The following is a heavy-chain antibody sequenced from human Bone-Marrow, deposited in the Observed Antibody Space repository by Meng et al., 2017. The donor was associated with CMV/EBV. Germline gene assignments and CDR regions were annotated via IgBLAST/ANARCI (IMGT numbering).Heavy chain of an antibody. CDR3: HRGYYYHRRAFDI. Sequence: GGSLRLSCAASGFTFSSYWMHWVRQAPGKGLVWVSRINSDGSSTSYADSVKGRFTISRDNAKNTLYLQMNSLRAEDTAVYYCHRGYYYHRRAFDIWGQGTMVTVSS. J-gene: IGHJ3*02. CDR2: INSDGSST. V-gene: IGHV3-74*01. CDR1: GFTFSSYW. D-gene: IGHD3-22*01.